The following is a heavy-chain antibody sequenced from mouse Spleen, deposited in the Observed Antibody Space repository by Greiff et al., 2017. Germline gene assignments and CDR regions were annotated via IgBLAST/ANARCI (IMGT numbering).Heavy chain of an antibody. CDR1: GYAFSSSW. V-gene: IGHV1-82*01. J-gene: IGHJ1*03. CDR3: ARRGPYGSSYWYFDV. CDR2: IYPGDGDT. D-gene: IGHD1-1*01. Sequence: QVQLQQSGPELVKPGASVKISCKASGYAFSSSWMNWVKQRPGKGLEWIGRIYPGDGDTNYNGKFKGKATLTADKSSSTAYMQLSSLTSEDSAVYFCARRGPYGSSYWYFDVWGTGTTVTVSS.